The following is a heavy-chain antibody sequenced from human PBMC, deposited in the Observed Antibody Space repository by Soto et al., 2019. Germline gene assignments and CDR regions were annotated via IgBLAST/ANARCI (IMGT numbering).Heavy chain of an antibody. J-gene: IGHJ4*02. V-gene: IGHV4-39*07. D-gene: IGHD3-22*01. CDR1: GDSITSNSYF. CDR2: IYYSGTT. CDR3: ARGAKDSSGYPDY. Sequence: SETLSLTCTVSGDSITSNSYFWAWIRQPPGKGLEWIGSIYYSGTTYYNPSLKSRVTISVDRSKNQFSLKLSSVTAADTAVYYCARGAKDSSGYPDYWGQGTLVTVSS.